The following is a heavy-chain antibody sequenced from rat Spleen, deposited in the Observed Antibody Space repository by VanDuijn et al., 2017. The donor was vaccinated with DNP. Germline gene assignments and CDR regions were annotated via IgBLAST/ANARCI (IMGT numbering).Heavy chain of an antibody. J-gene: IGHJ2*01. Sequence: EVQLVESGGGLVQPGNSLKLSCAASGFTFSDCAMAWVRQAPKKGLEWVATIIYDGSRTYYRDSVKGRFTISRDNAKSTLYLQMDSLRSEDTATYYCATHNYWGQGVMVTVSS. CDR1: GFTFSDCA. CDR2: IIYDGSRT. CDR3: ATHNY. V-gene: IGHV5S10*01.